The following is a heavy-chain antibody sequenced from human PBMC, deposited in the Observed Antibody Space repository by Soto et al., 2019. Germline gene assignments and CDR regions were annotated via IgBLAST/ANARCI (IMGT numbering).Heavy chain of an antibody. CDR3: ARGRYGDY. V-gene: IGHV1-18*01. J-gene: IGHJ4*02. Sequence: QVHLVQSGAEVKKPGASVKVSCKGSGYTFTSYGITWVRQAPGQGLEWMGWISAHNGNTDYAQKLQGRVTVTRDTPPSTAYMALRSLTSDATAVYYCARGRYGDYWGQGALVTVSS. CDR2: ISAHNGNT. D-gene: IGHD1-1*01. CDR1: GYTFTSYG.